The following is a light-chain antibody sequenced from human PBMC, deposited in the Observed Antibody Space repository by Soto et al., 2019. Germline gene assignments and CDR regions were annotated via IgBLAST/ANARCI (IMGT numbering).Light chain of an antibody. CDR3: QTWSTDIRV. CDR1: SGHNSYA. CDR2: LNSDGSH. J-gene: IGLJ3*02. Sequence: QSVLTQPPSAPASLGASVKLTCTLSSGHNSYAIAWHQQQPEKGPRYLMKLNSDGSHSKGDGIPDRFSGSSSGAERYLTISRLQSEDEADYYCQTWSTDIRVFGGGTKLTVL. V-gene: IGLV4-69*01.